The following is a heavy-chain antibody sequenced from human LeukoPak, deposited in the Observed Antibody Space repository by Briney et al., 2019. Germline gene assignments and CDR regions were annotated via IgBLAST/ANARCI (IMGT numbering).Heavy chain of an antibody. CDR2: INPNSGGT. V-gene: IGHV1-2*02. J-gene: IGHJ3*02. CDR3: AREDSRLRLGTDDAFDI. Sequence: ASVKVSCKASGYTFTGYYMHWVRQAPGQGLEWMGWINPNSGGTNYAQKFQGRVTMTRDTSISTAYMELSRLRSDDTAVYYCAREDSRLRLGTDDAFDIWGQGTMVTVFS. D-gene: IGHD5-12*01. CDR1: GYTFTGYY.